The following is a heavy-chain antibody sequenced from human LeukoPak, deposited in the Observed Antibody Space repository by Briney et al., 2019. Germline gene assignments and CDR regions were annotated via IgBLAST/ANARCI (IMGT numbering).Heavy chain of an antibody. CDR1: GFTFSSYA. V-gene: IGHV3-30-3*01. Sequence: GRSLRLSCAASGFTFSSYAMHWVRQAPGKGLEWVAVISYDGSNKYYADSVKGRFTISRDNSKNTLYLQMNSLRAEDTAVYYCARDSELLWYGSRQTPPGDYWGQGTLVTVSS. D-gene: IGHD3-10*01. CDR3: ARDSELLWYGSRQTPPGDY. J-gene: IGHJ4*02. CDR2: ISYDGSNK.